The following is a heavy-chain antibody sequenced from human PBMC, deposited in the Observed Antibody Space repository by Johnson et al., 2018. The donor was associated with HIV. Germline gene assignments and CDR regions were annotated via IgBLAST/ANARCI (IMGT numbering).Heavy chain of an antibody. V-gene: IGHV3-23*04. CDR1: GFTFSSYA. CDR3: AREGGALDAFDI. Sequence: VQLVESGGGVVRPGDSLRLSCVASGFTFSSYAMSWVRQAPGKGLEWVSAISGSGGSTGYADSVKGRFTISRDNSKNTLYLQMNSLRAEDTAVYYCAREGGALDAFDIWGQGTMVTVSS. J-gene: IGHJ3*02. CDR2: ISGSGGST. D-gene: IGHD1-26*01.